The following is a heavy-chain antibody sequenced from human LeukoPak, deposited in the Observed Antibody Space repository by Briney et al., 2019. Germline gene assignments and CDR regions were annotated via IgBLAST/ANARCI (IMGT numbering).Heavy chain of an antibody. V-gene: IGHV3-9*01. J-gene: IGHJ5*02. Sequence: GRSLRLSCAASGFTFDDYAMHWVRQAPGKGLEWVSGISWNSGSIGYADSVRGRFTISRDDAKNTVYLQMNNLRAEDTPVYYCVRGGPSTWSWGQGTLVTVSS. CDR3: VRGGPSTWS. CDR1: GFTFDDYA. CDR2: ISWNSGSI. D-gene: IGHD2-15*01.